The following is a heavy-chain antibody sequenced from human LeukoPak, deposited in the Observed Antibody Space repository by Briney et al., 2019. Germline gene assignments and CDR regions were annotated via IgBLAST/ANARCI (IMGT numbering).Heavy chain of an antibody. J-gene: IGHJ4*02. CDR3: AKGFVEPRPHYFDY. V-gene: IGHV3-30*02. Sequence: GGSLRLSCAPSGFTFSSYGMHWVRQAPGKGVERVTFIRYDGTNKYYADSVKGRFTISRDNSKNTLYLQMDSLSADDTGIYYCAKGFVEPRPHYFDYWGQGTLVTVSS. CDR2: IRYDGTNK. D-gene: IGHD6-6*01. CDR1: GFTFSSYG.